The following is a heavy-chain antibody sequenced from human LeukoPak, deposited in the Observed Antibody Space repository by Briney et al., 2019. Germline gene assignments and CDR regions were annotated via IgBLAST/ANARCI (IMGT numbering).Heavy chain of an antibody. V-gene: IGHV3-11*04. CDR1: GFSVSWNY. CDR3: ARADY. J-gene: IGHJ4*02. Sequence: GGSLRLSCAASGFSVSWNYITISWVRQAPGKGLEWVSYISSSGTTIYYADSVKGRFTTSRDNAKNSLYLQMNSLRPEDTAVYYCARADYWGQGALVTVSS. CDR2: ISSSGTTI.